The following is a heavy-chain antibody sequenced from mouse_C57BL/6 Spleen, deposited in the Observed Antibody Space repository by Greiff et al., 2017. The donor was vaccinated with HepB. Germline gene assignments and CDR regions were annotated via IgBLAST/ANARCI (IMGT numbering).Heavy chain of an antibody. Sequence: VKLMESGPELVKPGASVKISCKASGYAFSSSWMNWVKQRPGKGLEWIGRIYPGDGDTNYNGKFKGKATLTADKSSSTAYMQLSSLTSEDSAVYVCARSRDGGGYCAMDYWGQGTSVTVSS. CDR2: IYPGDGDT. CDR3: ARSRDGGGYCAMDY. D-gene: IGHD2-3*01. V-gene: IGHV1-82*01. J-gene: IGHJ4*01. CDR1: GYAFSSSW.